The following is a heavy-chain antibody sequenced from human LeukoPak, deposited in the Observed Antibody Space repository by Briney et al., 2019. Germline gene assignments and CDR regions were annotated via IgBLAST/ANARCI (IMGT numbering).Heavy chain of an antibody. CDR2: IRGNGGST. CDR1: GFTFSSYA. Sequence: GGSLRLSCAASGFTFSSYAMSWVRQAPGKGLEWVSVIRGNGGSTYYADSVKGRFTISRDNSKNTLYVQMERLRVEDTAVYYCAKGLTTNCSNDAFDIWGHGTLVTVSS. V-gene: IGHV3-23*01. D-gene: IGHD2-2*01. J-gene: IGHJ3*02. CDR3: AKGLTTNCSNDAFDI.